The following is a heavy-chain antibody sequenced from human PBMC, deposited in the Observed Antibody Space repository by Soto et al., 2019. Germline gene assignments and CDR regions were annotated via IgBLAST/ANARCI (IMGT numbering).Heavy chain of an antibody. CDR1: GDSISSYY. D-gene: IGHD3-22*01. Sequence: QVQLQESGPGLVKPSETLSLTCAVSGDSISSYYCMWIRQPPGKGLESIGYLYYGRSANYNPSLRSRVSLSVYTSTNQCSLTLSSMTAADTAVYYCALRSMAVVPEYWCQGTLVTVSS. J-gene: IGHJ4*02. V-gene: IGHV4-59*01. CDR3: ALRSMAVVPEY. CDR2: LYYGRSA.